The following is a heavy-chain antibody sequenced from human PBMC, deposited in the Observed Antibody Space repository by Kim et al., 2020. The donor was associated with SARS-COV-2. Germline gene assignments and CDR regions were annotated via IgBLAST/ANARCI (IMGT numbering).Heavy chain of an antibody. Sequence: GGSLRLSCAVSGFSFSTYAMGWVRQAPGKGLEWVSVIGSTGWDTHYADSVKGRFTISRDNSENTLYLQMNSLTVEDTAAYYCRSRLPLYGMDVWGQGTTV. CDR1: GFSFSTYA. CDR3: RSRLPLYGMDV. D-gene: IGHD4-17*01. CDR2: IGSTGWDT. V-gene: IGHV3-23*01. J-gene: IGHJ6*01.